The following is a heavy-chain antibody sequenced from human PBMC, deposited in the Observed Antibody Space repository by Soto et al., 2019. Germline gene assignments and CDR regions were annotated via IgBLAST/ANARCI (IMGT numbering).Heavy chain of an antibody. CDR3: ARDVMESGYDYYYYGMDV. CDR1: GDSVSSNSAA. V-gene: IGHV6-1*01. D-gene: IGHD5-12*01. CDR2: TYYRSKWYN. J-gene: IGHJ6*02. Sequence: PSQTLSLTCAISGDSVSSNSAAWNWIRQSPSRGLEWLGRTYYRSKWYNDYAVSVKSRITINPDTSKNQFSLQLNSVTPVDTAVYYFARDVMESGYDYYYYGMDVWGQGTTVTVSS.